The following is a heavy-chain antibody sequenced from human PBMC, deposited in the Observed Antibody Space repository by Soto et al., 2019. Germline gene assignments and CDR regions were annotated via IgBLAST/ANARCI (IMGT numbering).Heavy chain of an antibody. CDR1: GGSISSGDYY. J-gene: IGHJ4*02. CDR3: ARVRITGTTLDPSYFDY. V-gene: IGHV4-30-4*01. CDR2: IYYSGST. D-gene: IGHD1-7*01. Sequence: NLSLTCTVSGGSISSGDYYWSWIRQPPGKGLEWIGYIYYSGSTYYNPSLKSRVTISVDTSKNQFSLKLSSVTAADTAVYYCARVRITGTTLDPSYFDYWGQGTLVTVSS.